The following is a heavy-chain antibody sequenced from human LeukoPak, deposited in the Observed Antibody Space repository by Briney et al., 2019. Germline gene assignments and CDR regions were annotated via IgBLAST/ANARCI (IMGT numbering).Heavy chain of an antibody. CDR2: IIPILGIA. Sequence: ASVKVSCKASGYTFTSYDINWVRQAPGQGLEWMGRIIPILGIANYAQKFQGRVTITADKSTSTAYMELSSLRSEDTAVYYCASGTELKYYYYYGMDVWGQGTTVTVSS. V-gene: IGHV1-69*04. D-gene: IGHD1-26*01. CDR1: GYTFTSYD. CDR3: ASGTELKYYYYYGMDV. J-gene: IGHJ6*02.